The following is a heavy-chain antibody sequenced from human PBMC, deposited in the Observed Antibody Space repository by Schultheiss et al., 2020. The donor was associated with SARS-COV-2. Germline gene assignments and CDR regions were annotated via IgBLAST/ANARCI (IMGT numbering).Heavy chain of an antibody. D-gene: IGHD3-3*01. CDR1: GFTFSTYA. V-gene: IGHV3-21*01. Sequence: GGSLRLSCAASGFTFSTYAMTWVRQAPGKGLEWVSTISVTGDSAHYADSVKGRFTISRDNAKNSLYLQMNSLRAEDTAVYYCARDPYDFWSGYPSGFDYWGQGTLVTVSS. CDR2: ISVTGDSA. CDR3: ARDPYDFWSGYPSGFDY. J-gene: IGHJ4*02.